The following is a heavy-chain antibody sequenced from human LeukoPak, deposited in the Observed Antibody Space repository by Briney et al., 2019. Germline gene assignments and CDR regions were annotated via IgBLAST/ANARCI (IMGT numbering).Heavy chain of an antibody. V-gene: IGHV3-30*03. Sequence: GRSLRLSCAASGFTFGSYGMHWVRQAPGKGLEWVAVISYDGSNKYYADSVKGRFTISRDNSKNTLYLQMNSLRAEDTAVYYCATSNPLSGYDFYWGQGTLVTVSS. CDR2: ISYDGSNK. CDR1: GFTFGSYG. CDR3: ATSNPLSGYDFY. J-gene: IGHJ4*02. D-gene: IGHD5-12*01.